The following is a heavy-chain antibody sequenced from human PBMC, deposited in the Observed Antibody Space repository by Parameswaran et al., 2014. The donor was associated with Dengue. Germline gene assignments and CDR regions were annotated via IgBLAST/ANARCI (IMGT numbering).Heavy chain of an antibody. J-gene: IGHJ4*02. CDR3: ARGGHILTGYYGFDY. CDR2: IWYDGSNK. Sequence: VRQMPGKGLEWVAVIWYDGSNKYYADSVKGRFTISRDNSKNTLYLQMNSLRAEDTAVYYCARGGHILTGYYGFDYWGQGTLVTVSS. V-gene: IGHV3-33*01. D-gene: IGHD3-9*01.